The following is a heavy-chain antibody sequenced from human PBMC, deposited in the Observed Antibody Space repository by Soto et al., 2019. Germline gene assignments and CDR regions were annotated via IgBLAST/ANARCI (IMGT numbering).Heavy chain of an antibody. D-gene: IGHD3-10*01. V-gene: IGHV3-23*01. Sequence: EVQLLESGGGLAQPGGSLRLSCATSGFPFSSYAMAWVRQAPGKGLAWVSGISGRGGSSFYADSVKGRFTISRDNSKSAVDLQMSCLRAEDTAVYYCVRVAGSGGYFDFWGQGILVTVSS. CDR2: ISGRGGSS. J-gene: IGHJ4*02. CDR3: VRVAGSGGYFDF. CDR1: GFPFSSYA.